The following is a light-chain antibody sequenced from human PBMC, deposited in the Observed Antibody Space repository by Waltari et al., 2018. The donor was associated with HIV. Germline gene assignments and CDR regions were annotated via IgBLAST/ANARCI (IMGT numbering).Light chain of an antibody. J-gene: IGKJ2*01. Sequence: EPVLTQSPGTLSLSPGERATLSCRASQTINSNYLAWYQHKPGLPPRLLIYDASTRAAGIPDRFSGGGSGTDFTLTISRLEPEDFAIYFRQQYQASPPTYTFGQGTRLEV. CDR1: QTINSNY. V-gene: IGKV3-20*01. CDR3: QQYQASPPTYT. CDR2: DAS.